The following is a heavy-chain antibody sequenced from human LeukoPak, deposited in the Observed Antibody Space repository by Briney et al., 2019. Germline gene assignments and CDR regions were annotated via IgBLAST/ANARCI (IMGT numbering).Heavy chain of an antibody. Sequence: GGSLRLSCAASEFTFSCYWMHWVRQAPGKGLEWVANIKQDGSEKYYVDSVKGRFTISRDNAKNSLYLQMNSLRAEDTAVYYCARGMDYMDVWGKGTTVTVSS. CDR3: ARGMDYMDV. J-gene: IGHJ6*03. CDR2: IKQDGSEK. D-gene: IGHD5-24*01. V-gene: IGHV3-7*01. CDR1: EFTFSCYW.